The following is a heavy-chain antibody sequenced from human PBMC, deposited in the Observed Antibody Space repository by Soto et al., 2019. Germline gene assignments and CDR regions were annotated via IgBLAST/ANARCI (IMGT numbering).Heavy chain of an antibody. V-gene: IGHV4-30-4*01. J-gene: IGHJ6*02. Sequence: SETLSLTCTVSGGSISSGDYYWSWIRQPPGKGLEWIGYIYYSGNTYYNPSLKSRVTISVDTSKNQFSLKLSSVTAADTAVYYCARGRITMIVVAPMDVWGQGTTVTVSS. CDR3: ARGRITMIVVAPMDV. D-gene: IGHD3-22*01. CDR2: IYYSGNT. CDR1: GGSISSGDYY.